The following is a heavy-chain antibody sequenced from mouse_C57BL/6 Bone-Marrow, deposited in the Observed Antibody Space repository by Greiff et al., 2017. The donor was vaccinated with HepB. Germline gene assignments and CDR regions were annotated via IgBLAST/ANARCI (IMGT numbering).Heavy chain of an antibody. Sequence: VQLQQSGAELAKPGASVKLSCKASGYTFTSYWMHWVKQRPGQGLEWIGYINPSSGYTKYNQKFKDKATLTADKSSITADMQLSSLTYEDSAVDYCARQCTIYDDYDFDYWGQGTTLTVSS. D-gene: IGHD2-4*01. CDR3: ARQCTIYDDYDFDY. CDR2: INPSSGYT. CDR1: GYTFTSYW. V-gene: IGHV1-7*01. J-gene: IGHJ2*01.